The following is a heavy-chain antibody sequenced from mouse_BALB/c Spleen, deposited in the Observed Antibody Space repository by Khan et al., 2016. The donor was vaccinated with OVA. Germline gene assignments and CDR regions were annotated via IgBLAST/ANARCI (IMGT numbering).Heavy chain of an antibody. CDR3: AKPKFGKGYFDV. V-gene: IGHV2-3*01. CDR2: IWGDGST. Sequence: QVQLKESGPGLVAPSQSLSITCTVSGFSLTSYIVSWVRQPPGKGLEWLGMIWGDGSTNYHSALISRLNIIKDNSKSQVFLELNSLQTDDTATYYCAKPKFGKGYFDVWGAGTTVTVSS. J-gene: IGHJ1*01. CDR1: GFSLTSYI. D-gene: IGHD2-10*02.